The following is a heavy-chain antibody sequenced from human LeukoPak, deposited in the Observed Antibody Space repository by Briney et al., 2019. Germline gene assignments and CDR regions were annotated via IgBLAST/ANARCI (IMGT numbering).Heavy chain of an antibody. V-gene: IGHV1-18*01. CDR1: GYTFTSYG. D-gene: IGHD2-2*01. Sequence: ASVKVSCKASGYTFTSYGISWVRQAPGQGLEWMGWISAYNGNTNYAQKLQGRVTMTTDTSTSTAYMELRSLRSDDTAVYYCARVSCSSTNCRPSNYYYMDVWGKGTTVTVSS. J-gene: IGHJ6*03. CDR2: ISAYNGNT. CDR3: ARVSCSSTNCRPSNYYYMDV.